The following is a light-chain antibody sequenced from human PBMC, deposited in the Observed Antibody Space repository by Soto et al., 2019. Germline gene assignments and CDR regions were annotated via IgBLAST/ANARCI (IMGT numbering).Light chain of an antibody. Sequence: EVVLTQSPGTLSLSPGETATLSCRASQSVSSGYLAWYQQKPGQAPRLLIYDASNRATGIPARFSGTGSGTDFTLTINNLEPEDFAVYYCQVRTNWSIAFGRGTRLEIK. V-gene: IGKV3-11*01. J-gene: IGKJ5*01. CDR3: QVRTNWSIA. CDR1: QSVSSGY. CDR2: DAS.